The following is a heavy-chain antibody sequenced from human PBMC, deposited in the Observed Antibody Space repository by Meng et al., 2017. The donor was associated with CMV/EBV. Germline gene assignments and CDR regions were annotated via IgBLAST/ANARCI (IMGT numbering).Heavy chain of an antibody. CDR2: IRYDGSNK. CDR3: AKDQGEVEYYYGSVEYTPDDYYFDY. V-gene: IGHV3-30*02. J-gene: IGHJ4*02. D-gene: IGHD3-10*01. Sequence: GGSLRLSCAASGFTFSSYGMHWVRQAPGKGLEWVAFIRYDGSNKYYADSVKGRFTISRDNSKNTLYLQMNSLRAEDTAVYYCAKDQGEVEYYYGSVEYTPDDYYFDYWGQGTLVTVSS. CDR1: GFTFSSYG.